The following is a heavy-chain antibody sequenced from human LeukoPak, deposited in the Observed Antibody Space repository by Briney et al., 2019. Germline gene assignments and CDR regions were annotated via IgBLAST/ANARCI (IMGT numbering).Heavy chain of an antibody. CDR3: AKYSLNYDSSGYYPNSPFDY. CDR2: ISYDGRNE. D-gene: IGHD3-22*01. V-gene: IGHV3-30-3*02. Sequence: GGSLRLSCAASGFTFSTYAMHWVRQAPGKGLEWVAVISYDGRNEYYADSVKDRFTISRDNSKNTLYLQMNSLRAEDTAVYYCAKYSLNYDSSGYYPNSPFDYWGQGALVTVSS. CDR1: GFTFSTYA. J-gene: IGHJ4*02.